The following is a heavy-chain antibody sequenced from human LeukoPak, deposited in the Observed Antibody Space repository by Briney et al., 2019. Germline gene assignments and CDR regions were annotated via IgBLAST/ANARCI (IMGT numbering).Heavy chain of an antibody. CDR2: FSGNGGSR. J-gene: IGHJ4*02. CDR1: GFTFSDYA. Sequence: GGSLRLSCAASGFTFSDYAVSWIRQAPGKGLEWVSAFSGNGGSRYYADSVKGRFTISRDNSKNTLYLQMNSLGAEDTAVYYCAKGRFYFDYWGQGTLVTVSS. CDR3: AKGRFYFDY. V-gene: IGHV3-23*01.